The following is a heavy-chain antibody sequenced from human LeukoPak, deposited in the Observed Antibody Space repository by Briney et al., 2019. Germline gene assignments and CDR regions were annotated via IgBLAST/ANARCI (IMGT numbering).Heavy chain of an antibody. J-gene: IGHJ4*02. V-gene: IGHV5-51*01. CDR2: IYPGDSNT. Sequence: GESLKISCKGSGYSFTNYWIGWVRQMPGKGLEWMGIIYPGDSNTRYSPSFQGQVTISADKSINTAYLQWSGLKASDTAMYYCAGRYEFWSGFYWGQGTLVTVSS. CDR3: AGRYEFWSGFY. CDR1: GYSFTNYW. D-gene: IGHD3-3*01.